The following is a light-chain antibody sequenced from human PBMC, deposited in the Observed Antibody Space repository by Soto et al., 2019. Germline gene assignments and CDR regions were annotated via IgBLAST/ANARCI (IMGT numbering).Light chain of an antibody. Sequence: DIQMTQSPSTLAASVGDRVTITCRASQSINRWLAWYQQKPGKAPKVLIYDASSLESGVPSRFSGSGSGTDFTLTISCLQSEDFATYYCQQYYSFPRTFGQGTKVEIK. CDR2: DAS. CDR3: QQYYSFPRT. V-gene: IGKV1-5*01. CDR1: QSINRW. J-gene: IGKJ1*01.